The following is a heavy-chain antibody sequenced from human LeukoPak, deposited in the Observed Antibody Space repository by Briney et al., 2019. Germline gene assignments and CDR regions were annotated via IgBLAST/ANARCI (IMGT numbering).Heavy chain of an antibody. CDR3: ASLSSGWPGGVDY. Sequence: ASVKVSCKASGYTFTGYYMHWVRQAPGQGLEWMGRINPNSGGTNYAQKFQGRVTMTRDTSISTAYMGLSRLRSDDTAVYYCASLSSGWPGGVDYWGQGTPVTVSS. D-gene: IGHD6-19*01. CDR2: INPNSGGT. V-gene: IGHV1-2*06. J-gene: IGHJ4*02. CDR1: GYTFTGYY.